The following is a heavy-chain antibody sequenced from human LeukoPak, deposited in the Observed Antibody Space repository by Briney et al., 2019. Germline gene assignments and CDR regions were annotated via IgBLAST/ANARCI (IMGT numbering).Heavy chain of an antibody. CDR1: GGSISSYY. D-gene: IGHD3-22*01. CDR2: IYYSGST. V-gene: IGHV4-59*08. CDR3: ARHPSYYDRIDY. Sequence: SQALSLTCTVSGGSISSYYWSWIRQPPGKGLEWIGYIYYSGSTNYNPSLKSRVTISVDTSKNQFSLKLSSVTAADTAVYYCARHPSYYDRIDYWGQGTLVTVSS. J-gene: IGHJ4*02.